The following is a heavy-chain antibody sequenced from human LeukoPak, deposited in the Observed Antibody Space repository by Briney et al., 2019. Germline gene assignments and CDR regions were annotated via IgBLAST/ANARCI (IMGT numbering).Heavy chain of an antibody. CDR3: AGGVVAPSSYYFDY. CDR2: ISGSGGST. Sequence: GGSLRLSCAASGFTFSSYAMSWVRQAPGKGLEWVSAISGSGGSTYYADSVKGRFTISRDNSKNTLYLQMNSLRAEDTAVYYCAGGVVAPSSYYFDYWGQGTLVTVSS. J-gene: IGHJ4*02. D-gene: IGHD2-15*01. V-gene: IGHV3-23*01. CDR1: GFTFSSYA.